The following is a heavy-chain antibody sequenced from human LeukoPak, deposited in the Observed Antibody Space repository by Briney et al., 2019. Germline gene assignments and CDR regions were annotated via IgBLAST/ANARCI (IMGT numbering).Heavy chain of an antibody. CDR2: IYTSGST. D-gene: IGHD6-13*01. CDR3: AKDRGGYSSNWYRGSFDY. V-gene: IGHV4-4*07. Sequence: SETLSLTCTVSGGSISAYYWSWIRQPAGKGLEWIGRIYTSGSTNYNPSLKSRVTMSVDTSKNQFSLKLSSVTAADTAVYYCAKDRGGYSSNWYRGSFDYWGQGTLVTVSS. CDR1: GGSISAYY. J-gene: IGHJ4*02.